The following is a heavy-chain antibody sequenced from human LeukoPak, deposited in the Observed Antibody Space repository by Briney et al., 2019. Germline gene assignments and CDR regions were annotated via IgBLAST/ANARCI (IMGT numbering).Heavy chain of an antibody. V-gene: IGHV5-10-1*01. D-gene: IGHD6-19*01. CDR1: GYRFTSYW. J-gene: IGHJ1*01. CDR3: AGAGIAVAGNAEYFQH. CDR2: IVPSDSYT. Sequence: GESLKISCKGSGYRFTSYWISWVRQMPGKGLEWMGRIVPSDSYTNYSPSFQGHVTISADKSISTAYLQWSSLKASGTAMYYCAGAGIAVAGNAEYFQHWGQGTLVTVSS.